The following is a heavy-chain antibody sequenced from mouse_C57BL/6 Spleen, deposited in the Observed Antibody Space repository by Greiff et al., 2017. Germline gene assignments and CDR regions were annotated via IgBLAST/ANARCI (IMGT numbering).Heavy chain of an antibody. V-gene: IGHV3-6*01. CDR3: ARGSSGLRPYYFDY. Sequence: DVQLQESGPGLVKPSQSLSLTCSVTGYSITSGYYWNWIRQFPGNKLEWMGYISYDGSNNYNPSLKNRISITRDTSKNQFFLKLNSVTTEDTATYYCARGSSGLRPYYFDYWGQGTTLTVSS. CDR2: ISYDGSN. CDR1: GYSITSGYY. J-gene: IGHJ2*01. D-gene: IGHD2-4*01.